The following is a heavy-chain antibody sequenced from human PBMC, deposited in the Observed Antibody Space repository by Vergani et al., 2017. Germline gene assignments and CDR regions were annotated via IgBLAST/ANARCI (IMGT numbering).Heavy chain of an antibody. J-gene: IGHJ6*03. V-gene: IGHV1-18*01. CDR1: NYTFRSSG. Sequence: QSQLVQSGAEVRKPGASLKVSCKSSNYTFRSSGITWVRQAPGQGLEWMGWISGFSGDTNYAQKFQDRVTMTTDTSTATAYMELRNLRSDDTAVYYCARDCPWDYDIMTGHLGYFYSIDFWGQGTAVTVS. CDR2: ISGFSGDT. CDR3: ARDCPWDYDIMTGHLGYFYSIDF. D-gene: IGHD3-9*01.